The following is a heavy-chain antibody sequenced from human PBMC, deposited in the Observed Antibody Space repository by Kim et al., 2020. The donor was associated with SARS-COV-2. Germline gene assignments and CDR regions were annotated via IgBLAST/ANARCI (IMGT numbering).Heavy chain of an antibody. CDR3: ARGIES. CDR1: GDSISSSNFS. J-gene: IGHJ5*01. CDR2: LYYRGAT. Sequence: SETLSLTCTVSGDSISSSNFSWSWIRQPPGKGHEWIGSLYYRGATSYNPTDPSRKSRVTVSVDTPKNQSSLRLTAVTAADTAVYYCARGIESWGQGTLVTVSS. V-gene: IGHV4-39*01.